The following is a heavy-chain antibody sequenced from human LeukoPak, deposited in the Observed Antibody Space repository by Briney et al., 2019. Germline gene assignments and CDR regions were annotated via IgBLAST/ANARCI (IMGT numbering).Heavy chain of an antibody. J-gene: IGHJ3*02. CDR3: ARDLTGTTPTDAFDI. D-gene: IGHD1-20*01. CDR1: GYTFTSYD. CDR2: INPNSGGT. V-gene: IGHV1-2*02. Sequence: ASVKVSCKASGYTFTSYDINWLRQASGQGLEWMGWINPNSGGTNYAQKFQGRVTMTRDTSISTAYMELSRLRSDDTAVYYCARDLTGTTPTDAFDIWGQGTMVTVSS.